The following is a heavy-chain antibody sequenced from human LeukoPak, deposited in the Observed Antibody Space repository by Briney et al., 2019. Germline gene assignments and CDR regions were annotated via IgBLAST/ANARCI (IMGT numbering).Heavy chain of an antibody. D-gene: IGHD5-12*01. V-gene: IGHV1-69*13. CDR1: GCTFSSYA. CDR3: AREGVATTITNAFDI. J-gene: IGHJ3*02. Sequence: GASVKVSCKASGCTFSSYAISWVRQAPGQGLEWMGGIIPIFGTANYAQEFQGRVTITADESTSTAYMELSSLRSEDTAVYYCAREGVATTITNAFDIWGQGTMVTVSS. CDR2: IIPIFGTA.